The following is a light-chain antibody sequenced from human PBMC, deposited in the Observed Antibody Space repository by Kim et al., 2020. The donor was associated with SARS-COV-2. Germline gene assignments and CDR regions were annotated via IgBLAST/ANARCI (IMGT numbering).Light chain of an antibody. J-gene: IGKJ1*01. CDR2: KTS. CDR1: QSVSTW. CDR3: QQYNTYPWT. Sequence: DIQMTQSPSTLSSSVGDRVTITCRASQSVSTWLAWYQQKPGKAPKLLMYKTSTLESGVPSRFSGSGYGTEFTLTISSLQPDVFATYYCQQYNTYPWTFGQGTKLEI. V-gene: IGKV1-5*03.